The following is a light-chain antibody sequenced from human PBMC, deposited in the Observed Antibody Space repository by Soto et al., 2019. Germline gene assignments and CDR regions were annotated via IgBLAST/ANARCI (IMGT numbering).Light chain of an antibody. V-gene: IGKV4-1*01. J-gene: IGKJ2*01. Sequence: VLTQSPSSLAVSLGERATVNCRSSQSVLDNSTNKSYLAWYQKKPGHPPKLLVHWASVREAGVPDRFSGGVSGTDFTLTISSLQAEDVAVYYCHQYYTTPQTCGQGPQLEIK. CDR1: QSVLDNSTNKSY. CDR2: WAS. CDR3: HQYYTTPQT.